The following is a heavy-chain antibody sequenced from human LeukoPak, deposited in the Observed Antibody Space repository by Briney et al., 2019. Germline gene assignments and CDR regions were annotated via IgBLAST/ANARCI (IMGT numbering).Heavy chain of an antibody. J-gene: IGHJ6*02. V-gene: IGHV3-30-3*01. CDR3: ARDLNYDFWSGYYPPTPYYYYGMDV. CDR1: GFTFSSYA. CDR2: ISYDGSNK. D-gene: IGHD3-3*01. Sequence: GGSLRLSCAASGFTFSSYAMHWVRQAPGKGLEWVAVISYDGSNKYYADSVKGRFTISRDNSKNTLYLQMNGLRAEDTAVYYCARDLNYDFWSGYYPPTPYYYYGMDVWGQGTTVTVSS.